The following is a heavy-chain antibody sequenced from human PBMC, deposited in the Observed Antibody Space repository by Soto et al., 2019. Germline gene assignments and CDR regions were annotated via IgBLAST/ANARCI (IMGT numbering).Heavy chain of an antibody. J-gene: IGHJ6*02. CDR3: ARDYGHGSGSYAMDV. CDR1: GFTFSSYS. V-gene: IGHV3-21*01. Sequence: EVQLVESGGGLVKPGGSLRLSCAASGFTFSSYSMNWVRQAPGKGLEWVSSISSSSSYIYYADSVKGRFTISRDNTKNSLYLQMNSLRAEDTAVYYCARDYGHGSGSYAMDVWGQGTTVTVSS. CDR2: ISSSSSYI. D-gene: IGHD3-10*01.